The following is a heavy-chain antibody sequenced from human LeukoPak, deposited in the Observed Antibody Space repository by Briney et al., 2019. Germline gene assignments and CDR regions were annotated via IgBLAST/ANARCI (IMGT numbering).Heavy chain of an antibody. V-gene: IGHV4-34*01. Sequence: PSETLSLTCAVSGGSFSGYYWTWIRQPPGKGLEWIGEINHSGSTNYNPSLKSRVTISVDTSKNQFSLKLSSVTAADTAVYYCARPYSHDAFDIWGQGTMVTVSS. D-gene: IGHD3-16*01. J-gene: IGHJ3*02. CDR1: GGSFSGYY. CDR3: ARPYSHDAFDI. CDR2: INHSGST.